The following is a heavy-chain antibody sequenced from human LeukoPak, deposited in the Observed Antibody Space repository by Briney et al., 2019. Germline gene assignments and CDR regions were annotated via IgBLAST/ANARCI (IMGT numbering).Heavy chain of an antibody. Sequence: SQTLSLTCAVSGDSVSNKDAAWNWIRQSPSRGLEWLGRTYYRSEWHTDYAFSVKGRITINADTSKNQFSLQLGYVTPEDTAVYYCASGWALSWGQGTLVTVSS. D-gene: IGHD1-26*01. CDR1: GDSVSNKDAA. CDR3: ASGWALS. J-gene: IGHJ5*02. CDR2: TYYRSEWHT. V-gene: IGHV6-1*01.